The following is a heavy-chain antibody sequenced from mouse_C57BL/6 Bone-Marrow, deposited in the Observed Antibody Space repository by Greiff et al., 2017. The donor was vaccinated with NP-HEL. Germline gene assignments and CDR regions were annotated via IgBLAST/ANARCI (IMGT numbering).Heavy chain of an antibody. CDR2: ISSGGDYI. Sequence: EVQVVESGEGLVKPGGSLKLSCAASGFTFSSYAMSWVRQTPEKRLEWVAYISSGGDYIYYADTVKGRFTISRDNARNTLYLQMSSLKSEDTAMYYCTRDTSNSWYFDVWGTGTTVTVSS. J-gene: IGHJ1*03. CDR3: TRDTSNSWYFDV. D-gene: IGHD2-5*01. CDR1: GFTFSSYA. V-gene: IGHV5-9-1*02.